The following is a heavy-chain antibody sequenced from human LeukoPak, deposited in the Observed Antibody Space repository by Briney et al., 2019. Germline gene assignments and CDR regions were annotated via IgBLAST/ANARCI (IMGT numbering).Heavy chain of an antibody. CDR1: GFTFSSYA. J-gene: IGHJ4*02. V-gene: IGHV3-30-3*02. D-gene: IGHD2-15*01. Sequence: GGSLRLSCAASGFTFSSYAMHWVRQAPGKGLEWVAVISYDGSNKYYADSVKGRFTISRDNSKNTLYLQMNSLRAEDTAVYYCAKTSGGNYWGQGTLVTVSS. CDR2: ISYDGSNK. CDR3: AKTSGGNY.